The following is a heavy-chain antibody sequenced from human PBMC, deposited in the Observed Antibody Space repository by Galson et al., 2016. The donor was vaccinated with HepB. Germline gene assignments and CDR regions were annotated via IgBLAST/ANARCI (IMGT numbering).Heavy chain of an antibody. CDR1: GVTVSNNY. V-gene: IGHV3-66*01. J-gene: IGHJ4*02. CDR2: IYSGGET. CDR3: ARNVPVTIFGY. D-gene: IGHD3-3*01. Sequence: SLRLSCAASGVTVSNNYMSWVRQAPGRGLEWVSVIYSGGETYYADSVKGRFTISRDNSKNTVFLQMNSLRAEDTAVYYCARNVPVTIFGYWGQGTLVTVSS.